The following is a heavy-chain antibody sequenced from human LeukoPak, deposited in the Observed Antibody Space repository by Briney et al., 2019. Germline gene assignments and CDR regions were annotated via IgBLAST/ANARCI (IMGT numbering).Heavy chain of an antibody. CDR1: GFTFSSYW. CDR2: INSDGSST. V-gene: IGHV3-74*03. Sequence: GGSLRLSCAASGFTFSSYWIHWARQAPGKGLVWVSRINSDGSSTTYADSVKGRFTIAGDNAKNTLYLQMNSLRPEDTAVYYCARDVDYHVTSECFDYWGQGTLVTVSS. D-gene: IGHD3-22*01. CDR3: ARDVDYHVTSECFDY. J-gene: IGHJ4*02.